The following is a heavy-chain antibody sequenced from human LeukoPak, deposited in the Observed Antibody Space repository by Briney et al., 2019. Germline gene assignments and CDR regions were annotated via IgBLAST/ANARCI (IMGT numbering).Heavy chain of an antibody. CDR3: ARDDKRGSGPSFDY. CDR2: ISGSGGST. CDR1: GFTFSSYA. D-gene: IGHD2-15*01. V-gene: IGHV3-23*01. Sequence: GGSLRLSCAASGFTFSSYAMSWVRQAPGKGLEWVSAISGSGGSTYYADSVKGRFTISRDNSKNTLYLRMNSLRAEDTAVYYCARDDKRGSGPSFDYWGQGTLVTVSS. J-gene: IGHJ4*02.